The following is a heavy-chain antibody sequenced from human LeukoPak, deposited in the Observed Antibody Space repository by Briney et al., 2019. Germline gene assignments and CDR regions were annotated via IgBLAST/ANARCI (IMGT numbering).Heavy chain of an antibody. CDR2: INPSGGST. J-gene: IGHJ4*02. CDR1: GYTFTSYD. V-gene: IGHV1-46*01. D-gene: IGHD2-2*02. CDR3: ARDQGRCCSSTSCYIPFDY. Sequence: GASVKVSCKASGYTFTSYDINWVRQAPGQGLEWMGIINPSGGSTSYAQKLQGRVTMTTDTSTSTAYMELRSLRSDDTAVYYCARDQGRCCSSTSCYIPFDYWGQGTLVTVSS.